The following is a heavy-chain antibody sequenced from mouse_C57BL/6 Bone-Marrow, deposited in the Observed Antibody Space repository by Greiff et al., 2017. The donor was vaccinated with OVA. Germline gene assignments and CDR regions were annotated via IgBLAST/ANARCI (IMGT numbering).Heavy chain of an antibody. D-gene: IGHD2-4*01. CDR3: AKEEDYDVRNFDV. Sequence: VKVVESGPGLVQPSQSLSITCTVSGFSLTSYGVHWVRQPPGKGLEWLGVIWSGGSTDYNAAFISRLSISKDNSKSQVFFKMNSLQADDTAIYYCAKEEDYDVRNFDVWGKGTTVTVSS. CDR1: GFSLTSYG. CDR2: IWSGGST. J-gene: IGHJ1*03. V-gene: IGHV2-4*01.